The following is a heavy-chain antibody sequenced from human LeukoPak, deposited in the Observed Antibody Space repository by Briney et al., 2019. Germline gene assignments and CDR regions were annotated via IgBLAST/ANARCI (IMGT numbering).Heavy chain of an antibody. Sequence: GRSLRLSCTASGFTFDDYAMHWVRQAPGKGLEWVSGISWNSGSIGYADSVKGRFTISRDNAKNSLYLQMNSLRAEDTALYYCAKAPYSSGWYFDYWGQGTLVTVSS. J-gene: IGHJ4*02. D-gene: IGHD6-19*01. V-gene: IGHV3-9*01. CDR3: AKAPYSSGWYFDY. CDR2: ISWNSGSI. CDR1: GFTFDDYA.